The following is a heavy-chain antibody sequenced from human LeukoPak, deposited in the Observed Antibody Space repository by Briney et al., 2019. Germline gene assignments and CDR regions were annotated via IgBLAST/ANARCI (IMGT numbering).Heavy chain of an antibody. CDR2: ISGSGGST. V-gene: IGHV3-23*01. Sequence: GGSLRLSCAASGFTFSSYAMSWVRQAPGKGLEWVSAISGSGGSTYYADSVKGRFTISRDNSKNTLYLQMNSLRAEDTAVYYCAKAFAGASSSVGRVGIDYWGQGTLVTVSS. D-gene: IGHD6-6*01. CDR3: AKAFAGASSSVGRVGIDY. CDR1: GFTFSSYA. J-gene: IGHJ4*02.